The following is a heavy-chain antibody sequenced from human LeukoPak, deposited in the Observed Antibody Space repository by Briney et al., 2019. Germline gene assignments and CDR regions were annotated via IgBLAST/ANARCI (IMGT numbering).Heavy chain of an antibody. V-gene: IGHV3-30*18. CDR2: ISYDGSNK. J-gene: IGHJ6*02. CDR1: GFTFSSYG. Sequence: GGSLRLSCAASGFTFSSYGMHWVRQAPGKGREWVAVISYDGSNKYYADSVKGRFTISRDNSKNTLYLQMNSLRAEDTAVYYCAKDLLYYDSSSYHYGMDVWGQGTTVTVSS. D-gene: IGHD3-22*01. CDR3: AKDLLYYDSSSYHYGMDV.